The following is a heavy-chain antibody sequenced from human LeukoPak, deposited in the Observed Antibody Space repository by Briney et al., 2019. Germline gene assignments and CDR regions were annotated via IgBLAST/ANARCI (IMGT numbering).Heavy chain of an antibody. CDR2: ISSSGSTI. V-gene: IGHV3-11*01. CDR1: GFTFSDYY. CDR3: ARVIVWWTYGMDV. Sequence: PGGSLRLSCAASGFTFSDYYMSWIRQAPGKGLEWVSYISSSGSTIYYADSVKGRFTISRDNAKNPLYLQMNSLRAEDTAVYYCARVIVWWTYGMDVWGQGTTVTVSS. J-gene: IGHJ6*02. D-gene: IGHD2-21*01.